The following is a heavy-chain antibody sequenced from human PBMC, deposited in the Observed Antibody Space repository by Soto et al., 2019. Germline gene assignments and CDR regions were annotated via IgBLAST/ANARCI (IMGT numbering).Heavy chain of an antibody. CDR3: AKASGDSSSSGDY. Sequence: QVQLVESGGGVVQPGRSLRLSCAASGFTFSSYGMHWVRQAPGKGLEWVAVISYDGSNKYYADSVKGRFTISRDNSKNRLYLKLNSLRGEATAVYYCAKASGDSSSSGDYWGQGTLVTVPS. CDR1: GFTFSSYG. CDR2: ISYDGSNK. V-gene: IGHV3-30*18. D-gene: IGHD6-6*01. J-gene: IGHJ4*02.